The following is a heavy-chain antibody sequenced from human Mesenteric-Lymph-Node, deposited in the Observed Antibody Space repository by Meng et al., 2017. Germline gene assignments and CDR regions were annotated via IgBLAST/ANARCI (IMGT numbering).Heavy chain of an antibody. J-gene: IGHJ4*02. V-gene: IGHV1-3*02. CDR2: SNAGNGNT. D-gene: IGHD3-22*01. CDR3: ARGGYYYDSSGYYLYFDY. CDR1: GYTFTSYA. Sequence: ASVKVSCKASGYTFTSYAMHWVRQAPGQRLEWMGWSNAGNGNTKYSQEFQGRVTMTRNTSISTAYMELSSLRSEDTAVYYCARGGYYYDSSGYYLYFDYWGQGTLVTVSS.